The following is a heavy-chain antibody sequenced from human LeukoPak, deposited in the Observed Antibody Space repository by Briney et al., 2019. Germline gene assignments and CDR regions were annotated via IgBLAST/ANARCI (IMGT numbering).Heavy chain of an antibody. J-gene: IGHJ2*01. CDR3: ARAFKVPSWYFDL. CDR1: GFTFSSYW. Sequence: PGGSLRLSCAASGFTFSSYWMSWVRQAPGKGLEWVANIKQDGSEKYYVDSVKGRFTISRDNPKNSLYLQMNSLRAEDTAVYYCARAFKVPSWYFDLWGRGTLVTVSS. V-gene: IGHV3-7*03. CDR2: IKQDGSEK.